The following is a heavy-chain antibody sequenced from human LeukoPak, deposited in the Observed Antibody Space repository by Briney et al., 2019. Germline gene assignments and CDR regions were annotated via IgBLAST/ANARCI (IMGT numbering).Heavy chain of an antibody. J-gene: IGHJ4*02. V-gene: IGHV3-30-3*01. CDR2: ISYDGSNK. Sequence: GGSLRLSCAASGFTFSSYAMHWVRQAPGKGLEWVAVISYDGSNKYYADSVKGRFTISRDNSKNTLYLQMNSLRAEDTAVYYCARSGYYDYVWGSYRYPFDYWGQGTLVTVSS. CDR1: GFTFSSYA. D-gene: IGHD3-16*02. CDR3: ARSGYYDYVWGSYRYPFDY.